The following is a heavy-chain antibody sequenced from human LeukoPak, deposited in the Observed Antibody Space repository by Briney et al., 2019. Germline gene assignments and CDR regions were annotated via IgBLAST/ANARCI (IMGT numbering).Heavy chain of an antibody. D-gene: IGHD6-13*01. CDR2: MYYGGST. V-gene: IGHV4-59*08. CDR3: ASTAAVIGRRDY. J-gene: IGHJ4*02. CDR1: GDSFSNYY. Sequence: SEILSLTCTVSGDSFSNYYWTWIRQPPGKGLEWIGNMYYGGSTNYNPSLKSRVTIFVDMSKNQFSLKLSSVTAADTAVYYCASTAAVIGRRDYWGQGTLVTVSS.